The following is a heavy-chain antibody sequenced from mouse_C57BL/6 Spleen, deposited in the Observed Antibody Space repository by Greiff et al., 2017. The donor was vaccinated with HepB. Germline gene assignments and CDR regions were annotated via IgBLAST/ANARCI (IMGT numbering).Heavy chain of an antibody. Sequence: EVKLQESGPGLVKPSQSLSLTCSVTGYSITSGYYWNWIRQFPGNKLEWMGDISYDGSNNYNPSLKNRISITRDTSKNQFFLKLNSVTTEDTATYYCAREGDDAFDYWGQGTTLTVSS. D-gene: IGHD2-3*01. CDR2: ISYDGSN. V-gene: IGHV3-6*01. CDR3: AREGDDAFDY. CDR1: GYSITSGYY. J-gene: IGHJ2*01.